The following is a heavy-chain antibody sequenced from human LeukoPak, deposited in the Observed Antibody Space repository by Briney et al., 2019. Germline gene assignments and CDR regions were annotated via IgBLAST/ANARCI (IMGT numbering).Heavy chain of an antibody. J-gene: IGHJ4*02. V-gene: IGHV1-69*13. CDR2: IIPIFGTA. CDR1: GDTFSSYA. CDR3: ARALGRFLEWLYI. Sequence: SVKVSCKASGDTFSSYAISWVRQAPGQGLEWMGGIIPIFGTANYAQKFQGRVTITADESTSTAYMELSSLRSEDTAVYYCARALGRFLEWLYIWGQGTLVTVSS. D-gene: IGHD3-3*01.